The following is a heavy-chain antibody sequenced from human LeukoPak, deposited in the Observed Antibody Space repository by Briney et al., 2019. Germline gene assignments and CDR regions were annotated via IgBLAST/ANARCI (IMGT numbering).Heavy chain of an antibody. J-gene: IGHJ6*03. D-gene: IGHD3-3*01. CDR3: ARLRYNDFWSGHWKYYYYMDV. CDR1: GITFSSYV. CDR2: ICSTGGTI. V-gene: IGHV3-23*01. Sequence: ARGSLRVSCAASGITFSSYVMSWGRQALGKGLGWVSSICSTGGTIYYADSVKGRFTISRDNAKNTLYLQMNSLRAEDTAIYYCARLRYNDFWSGHWKYYYYMDVWGKGTTVTVSS.